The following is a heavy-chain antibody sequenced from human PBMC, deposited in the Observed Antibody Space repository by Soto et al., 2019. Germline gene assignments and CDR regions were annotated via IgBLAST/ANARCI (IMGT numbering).Heavy chain of an antibody. D-gene: IGHD6-19*01. CDR3: ARFIMVGGWFDPNYYHGMDV. J-gene: IGHJ6*02. V-gene: IGHV1-18*01. CDR2: ISGYNGNT. Sequence: QVQLVQSGAEVKKPGASVTVSCKTSGYTFINYGINWVRQAPGQGLEWMGWISGYNGNTNYEETVQGRVTMTTDTATGTVYMELRSLKSDDTAIYYCARFIMVGGWFDPNYYHGMDVWGPGTTVTVSS. CDR1: GYTFINYG.